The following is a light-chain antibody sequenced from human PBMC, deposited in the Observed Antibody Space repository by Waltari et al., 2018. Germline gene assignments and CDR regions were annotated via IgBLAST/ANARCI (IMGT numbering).Light chain of an antibody. J-gene: IGKJ4*01. CDR2: GAS. V-gene: IGKV1-39*01. CDR3: QQGDQTPLT. CDR1: ETIDNF. Sequence: IQMTQSPSSLSASVGDRLTITCRTNETIDNFLNWYQQRPGRAPRLLLYGASLLQIGVPSRFSGAGSGAHFTLTITGLQPEDFATYFCQQGDQTPLTFGGGTRVEIK.